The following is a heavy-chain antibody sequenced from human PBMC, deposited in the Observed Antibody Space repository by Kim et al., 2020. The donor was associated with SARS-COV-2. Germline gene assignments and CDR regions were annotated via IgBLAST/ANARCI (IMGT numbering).Heavy chain of an antibody. J-gene: IGHJ4*02. D-gene: IGHD3-22*01. CDR2: INTNTGNP. CDR1: GYTFTKFP. Sequence: ASVKVSCKASGYTFTKFPLIWLRQAPGQGLEWMGWINTNTGNPTYAQGFAGRFVFSLDTSVSTAFLQISGLEAEDAAMYYCARDADGSASYMGFVDYWGLGTLVTVSS. V-gene: IGHV7-4-1*02. CDR3: ARDADGSASYMGFVDY.